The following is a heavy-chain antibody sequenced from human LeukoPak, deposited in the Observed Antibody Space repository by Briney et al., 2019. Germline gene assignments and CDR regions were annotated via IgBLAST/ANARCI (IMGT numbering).Heavy chain of an antibody. Sequence: GGSLRLSCAASGLTFSNYAMNWVRQAPGKGLEWVSGISSSGGSTYYADSVKGRFTISRDNSKNTLYLQMNSLRAEDTAVYYCAKTRPLDSSSWSHGDYWGQGTLVTVSS. CDR2: ISSSGGST. V-gene: IGHV3-23*01. J-gene: IGHJ4*02. CDR3: AKTRPLDSSSWSHGDY. CDR1: GLTFSNYA. D-gene: IGHD6-13*01.